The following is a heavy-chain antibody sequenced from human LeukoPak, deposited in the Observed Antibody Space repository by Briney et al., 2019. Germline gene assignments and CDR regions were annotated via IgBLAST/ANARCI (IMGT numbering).Heavy chain of an antibody. CDR3: TTDPLTAMVRGVIQY. CDR2: IKSKTDGGTT. J-gene: IGHJ4*02. V-gene: IGHV3-15*01. D-gene: IGHD3-10*01. Sequence: PGGSLRLSCAASGFTFSSYSMNWVRQAPGKGLEWVGRIKSKTDGGTTDYAAPVKGRFTISRDDSKNTLYLQMNSLKTEDTAVYYCTTDPLTAMVRGVIQYWGQGTLVTVSS. CDR1: GFTFSSYS.